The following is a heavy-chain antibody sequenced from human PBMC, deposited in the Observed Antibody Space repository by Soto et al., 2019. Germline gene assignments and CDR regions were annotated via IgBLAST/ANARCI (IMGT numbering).Heavy chain of an antibody. J-gene: IGHJ5*02. Sequence: EVQLVQSGAEVKKPGESLKISCKGSGYSFTNYWIGWVRQMPGKGLEYMGIIYPGDSDTRYSPSFQGQVTISADKSISTAYLQWSSLKASDTAMYYGARLPKAAVPEGWFDPWGQGTLVTVSS. CDR2: IYPGDSDT. V-gene: IGHV5-51*03. CDR3: ARLPKAAVPEGWFDP. CDR1: GYSFTNYW. D-gene: IGHD6-19*01.